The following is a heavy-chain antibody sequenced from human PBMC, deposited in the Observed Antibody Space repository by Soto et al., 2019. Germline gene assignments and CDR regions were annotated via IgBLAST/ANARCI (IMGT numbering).Heavy chain of an antibody. Sequence: QVQLVESGGGVVQPGRSLRLSCAASGFTFSSYAMHWVRQAPGKGLEWVAVISYDGSNKYYADSVKGRFTISRDNSKNTLYLQMNSLRAEDTAVYYCARDTTAPYYYDSSGYSGYDYWGQGTLVTVSS. V-gene: IGHV3-30-3*01. D-gene: IGHD3-22*01. CDR2: ISYDGSNK. CDR1: GFTFSSYA. J-gene: IGHJ4*02. CDR3: ARDTTAPYYYDSSGYSGYDY.